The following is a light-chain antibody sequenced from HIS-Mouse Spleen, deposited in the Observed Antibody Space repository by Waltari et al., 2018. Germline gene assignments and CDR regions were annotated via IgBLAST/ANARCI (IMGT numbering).Light chain of an antibody. CDR1: KCVLYSSNNKNY. CDR2: WAS. V-gene: IGKV4-1*01. Sequence: DIVMTHTPDSLAVSLRERATSNCKSIKCVLYSSNNKNYLAWYQQKPGQPPKLLIYWASTRESGVPDRFSGSGSGTDFTLTISSLQAEDVAVYYCQQYYSTPYTFGQGTKLEIK. J-gene: IGKJ2*01. CDR3: QQYYSTPYT.